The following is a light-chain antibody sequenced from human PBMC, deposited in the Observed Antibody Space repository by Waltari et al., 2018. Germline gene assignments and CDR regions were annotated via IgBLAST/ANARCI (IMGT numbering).Light chain of an antibody. CDR1: SSNIRAGYD. V-gene: IGLV1-40*01. CDR2: GNS. CDR3: QSYDSSLSGSRV. J-gene: IGLJ3*02. Sequence: QSVLTQPPSVSGAPGQRVTISCPGSSSNIRAGYDVPWYQQLPGTAPKLLIYGNSNRPSGVPDRFSGSKSGTSASLAITGLQAEDEADYYCQSYDSSLSGSRVFGGGTKLTVL.